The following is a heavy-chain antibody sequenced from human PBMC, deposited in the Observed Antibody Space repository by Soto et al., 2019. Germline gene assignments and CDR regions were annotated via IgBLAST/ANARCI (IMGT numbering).Heavy chain of an antibody. CDR3: ATLPLYCSSTSCYGDY. CDR2: FDPEDGET. J-gene: IGHJ4*02. D-gene: IGHD2-2*01. V-gene: IGHV1-24*01. Sequence: GASVKVSCKVSGYTLTELSMHWVRQAPGKGLEWMGGFDPEDGETIYAQKFQGRVTMTEDTSTDTAYMELSSLRSEDTAVYYCATLPLYCSSTSCYGDYWAQGTLVTVSS. CDR1: GYTLTELS.